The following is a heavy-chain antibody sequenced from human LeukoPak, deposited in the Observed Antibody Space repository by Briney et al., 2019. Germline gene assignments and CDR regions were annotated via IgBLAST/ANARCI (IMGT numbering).Heavy chain of an antibody. CDR3: VRGGHFDY. CDR2: TYYRSKWYN. J-gene: IGHJ4*02. V-gene: IGHV6-1*01. D-gene: IGHD3-16*01. Sequence: QTLSLTCAISGDSVSSSTSAWNWVRQSPSRGLEWLGRTYYRSKWYNDYAESVKSRIAINPDTSKNQFSLHLNSVTPEDTAVYYCVRGGHFDYWGQGTLVTVSS. CDR1: GDSVSSSTSA.